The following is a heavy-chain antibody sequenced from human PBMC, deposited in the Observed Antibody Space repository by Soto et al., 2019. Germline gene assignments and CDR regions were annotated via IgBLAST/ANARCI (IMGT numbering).Heavy chain of an antibody. J-gene: IGHJ5*02. CDR3: ARDTGLRFFNWFDP. CDR1: GGSISSGGYY. V-gene: IGHV4-31*03. D-gene: IGHD3-3*01. CDR2: IYYSGST. Sequence: SETLFLTCTVSGGSISSGGYYWSWIRQHPGKGLEWIGYIYYSGSTYYNPSLKSRVTRSVDTSKNQFSLKLSSVTAADTAVYYCARDTGLRFFNWFDPWGQGTLVTVSS.